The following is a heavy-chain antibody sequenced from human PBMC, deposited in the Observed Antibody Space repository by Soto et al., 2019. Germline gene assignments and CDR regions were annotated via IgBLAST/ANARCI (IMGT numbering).Heavy chain of an antibody. CDR3: AKDLYRGNSGYLGMDV. D-gene: IGHD7-27*01. CDR2: INWNSGKI. Sequence: SLRLSFAASGFTFDDYAMEWVRQAPGKGLEWVSGINWNSGKIGYADSVKGRFTISRDNAKNSLYLQMHSLRAEDTALCYCAKDLYRGNSGYLGMDVWGQGITVTVSS. V-gene: IGHV3-9*01. CDR1: GFTFDDYA. J-gene: IGHJ6*02.